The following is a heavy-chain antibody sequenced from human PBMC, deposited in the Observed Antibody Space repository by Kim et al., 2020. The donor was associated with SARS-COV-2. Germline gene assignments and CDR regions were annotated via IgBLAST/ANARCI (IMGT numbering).Heavy chain of an antibody. V-gene: IGHV4-39*01. CDR1: GGSISSSSYY. Sequence: SETLSLTCTVSGGSISSSSYYWGWIRQPPGKGLEWIGSIYYSGSTYYNPSLKSRVTISVDTSKNQFSLKLSSVTAADTAVYYCARCMVFGVVTTFDYWGQGTLVTVSS. CDR2: IYYSGST. CDR3: ARCMVFGVVTTFDY. J-gene: IGHJ4*02. D-gene: IGHD3-3*01.